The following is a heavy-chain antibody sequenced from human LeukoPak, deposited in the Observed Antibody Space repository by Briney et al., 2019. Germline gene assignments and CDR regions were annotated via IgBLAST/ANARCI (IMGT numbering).Heavy chain of an antibody. D-gene: IGHD3-22*01. Sequence: GASVKVSCKASGGTFSSYAISWVRQAPGQGLEWVGGIIPIFGTANYAQKFQGRVTITADESTSTAYMELSSLRSEDTAVYYCARGTPHYYDSSGYYDYWGQGTLVTVSS. V-gene: IGHV1-69*13. J-gene: IGHJ4*02. CDR2: IIPIFGTA. CDR3: ARGTPHYYDSSGYYDY. CDR1: GGTFSSYA.